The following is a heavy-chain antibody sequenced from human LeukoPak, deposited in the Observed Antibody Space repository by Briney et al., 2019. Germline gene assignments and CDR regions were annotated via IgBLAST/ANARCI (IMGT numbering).Heavy chain of an antibody. CDR1: GYTFTSYG. V-gene: IGHV1-18*01. D-gene: IGHD1-26*01. CDR2: ISAYNGNT. J-gene: IGHJ4*02. CDR3: ARGEGSYGSYLFDY. Sequence: GASVKVSCKASGYTFTSYGISWVRQAPGQGLEWMGWISAYNGNTNYAQKFQGRVTMTTDTSTSTAYMELRSLRSDDTAVYYCARGEGSYGSYLFDYWGQGTLVTVSS.